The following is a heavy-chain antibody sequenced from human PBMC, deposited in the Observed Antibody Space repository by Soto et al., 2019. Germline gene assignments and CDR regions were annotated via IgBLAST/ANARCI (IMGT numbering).Heavy chain of an antibody. V-gene: IGHV4-59*01. CDR1: GGSISTYY. Sequence: PSETLSLTCTVSGGSISTYYWSWIRQPPGKGLEWIGYIYYSGSTNYNPSLKSRVTISEDASKNQFSLKLSSVTAADTAVYYCARGKFPCAVDYWGQGTLVTVSS. CDR2: IYYSGST. CDR3: ARGKFPCAVDY. J-gene: IGHJ4*02.